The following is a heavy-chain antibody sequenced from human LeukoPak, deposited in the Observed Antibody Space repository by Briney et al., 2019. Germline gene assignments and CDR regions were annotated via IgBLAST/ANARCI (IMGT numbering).Heavy chain of an antibody. J-gene: IGHJ4*02. CDR3: ASSNHFWSGYYLLDY. CDR1: GGSFTGYY. Sequence: SEALSLTCAVYGGSFTGYYWSWIRQPPGKGLEWIGEIDHSGSTNYNPSLKSRVTISVDTSKNQFSLELSSVTAADTAVYYCASSNHFWSGYYLLDYWGQGTLVTVSS. V-gene: IGHV4-34*01. CDR2: IDHSGST. D-gene: IGHD3-3*02.